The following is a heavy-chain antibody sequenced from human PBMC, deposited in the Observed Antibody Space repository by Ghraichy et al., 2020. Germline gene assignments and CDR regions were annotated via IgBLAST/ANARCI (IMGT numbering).Heavy chain of an antibody. D-gene: IGHD3-16*02. J-gene: IGHJ4*02. CDR1: GFTFSSYA. CDR2: ISGSGGST. Sequence: GGSLRLSCAASGFTFSSYAMSWVRQAPGKGLEWVSAISGSGGSTYYADSVKGRFTISRDNSKNTLYLQMNSLRAEDTAVYYCAKFHQNYDYVWGSYRYSDYWGQGTLVTVSS. V-gene: IGHV3-23*01. CDR3: AKFHQNYDYVWGSYRYSDY.